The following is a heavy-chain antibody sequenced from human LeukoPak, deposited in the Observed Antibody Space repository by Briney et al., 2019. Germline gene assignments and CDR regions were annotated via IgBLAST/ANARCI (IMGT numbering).Heavy chain of an antibody. CDR1: GGTFSSYA. D-gene: IGHD6-13*01. V-gene: IGHV1-69*04. CDR3: ARAPLPRIAAAPDTDWFDP. J-gene: IGHJ5*02. Sequence: GASVKVSCKASGGTFSSYAISWVRQAPGQGLEWMGRIIPILGIANYAQKFQGRVTITADKSTSTAYMELSSLRSEDTAVYYCARAPLPRIAAAPDTDWFDPWGQGTLVTVSS. CDR2: IIPILGIA.